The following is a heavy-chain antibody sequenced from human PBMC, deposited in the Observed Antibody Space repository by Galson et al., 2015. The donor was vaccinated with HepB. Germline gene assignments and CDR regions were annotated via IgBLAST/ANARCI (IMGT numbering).Heavy chain of an antibody. J-gene: IGHJ6*02. CDR2: ISGSGDDT. Sequence: SLRLSCAASGFTFRSHAMSWVRQAPGKGLEWVSSISGSGDDTYNADSVKGRFTISRDNSKSTVFLQMNSLRAEDSALYYCVKDWEGSTCPCMDVWGQGTTVTVSS. V-gene: IGHV3-23*01. D-gene: IGHD1-26*01. CDR1: GFTFRSHA. CDR3: VKDWEGSTCPCMDV.